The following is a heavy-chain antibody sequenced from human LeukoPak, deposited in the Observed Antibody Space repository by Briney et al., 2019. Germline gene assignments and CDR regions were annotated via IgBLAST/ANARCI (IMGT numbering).Heavy chain of an antibody. CDR2: IYYSEST. CDR1: GGSISSGDYY. Sequence: SETLSLTCTVSGGSISSGDYYWSWIRQPPGKGLEWIGYIYYSESTYYNPSLKSRVTISVDTSKNQFSLKLSSVTAADTAVYYCARWEDYGEDFWGQGTLVTVSS. D-gene: IGHD4-17*01. CDR3: ARWEDYGEDF. J-gene: IGHJ4*02. V-gene: IGHV4-30-4*08.